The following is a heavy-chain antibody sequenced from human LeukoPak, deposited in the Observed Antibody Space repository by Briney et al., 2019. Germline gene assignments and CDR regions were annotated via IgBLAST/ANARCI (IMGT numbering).Heavy chain of an antibody. J-gene: IGHJ4*02. CDR2: IKGDGGDN. V-gene: IGHV3-7*04. CDR1: GFTFSSYW. D-gene: IGHD1-26*01. CDR3: ARDLGYYRADY. Sequence: GGSLRLSCAASGFTFSSYWMSWVRQAPGKGLEWVANIKGDGGDNHYVDSVRGRFTISRDNAKNSLYLQMNSLRAEDTAVYYCARDLGYYRADYWGQGTLVTVSS.